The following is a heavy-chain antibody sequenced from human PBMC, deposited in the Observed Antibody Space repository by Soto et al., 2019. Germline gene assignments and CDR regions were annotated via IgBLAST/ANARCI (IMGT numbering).Heavy chain of an antibody. D-gene: IGHD6-13*01. Sequence: SDTLSLTCAVYGGSFSGYYWSWIRQPPGKGLEWIGEINHSGSTNYNPSLKSRVTISVDTSKNQFSLKLSSVTAADTAVYYCARGFLGGGRSSWYSLWWFDPWGQGTLVTVSS. J-gene: IGHJ5*02. V-gene: IGHV4-34*01. CDR1: GGSFSGYY. CDR3: ARGFLGGGRSSWYSLWWFDP. CDR2: INHSGST.